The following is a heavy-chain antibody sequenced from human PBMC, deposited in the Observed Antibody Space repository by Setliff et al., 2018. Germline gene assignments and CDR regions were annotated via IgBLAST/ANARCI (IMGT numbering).Heavy chain of an antibody. J-gene: IGHJ4*02. CDR3: ARGRIAVAGTGVEPFDY. CDR1: GDSISSRRNY. D-gene: IGHD6-19*01. V-gene: IGHV4-61*09. Sequence: SETLSLTCTVSGDSISSRRNYWGWFRQPAGKELEWIGQIYTSWSTNYNPSLKSRVTISVDTSKNQFSLKLSSVTAADTAVYYCARGRIAVAGTGVEPFDYWGQGTLVTVSS. CDR2: IYTSWST.